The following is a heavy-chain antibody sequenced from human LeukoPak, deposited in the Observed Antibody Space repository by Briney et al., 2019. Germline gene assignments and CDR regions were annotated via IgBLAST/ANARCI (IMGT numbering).Heavy chain of an antibody. D-gene: IGHD3-22*01. V-gene: IGHV4-4*07. CDR1: GGSINNYY. Sequence: ASETLSLTCTVSGGSINNYYWSWIRQPAGKGLEWIGRIYSTGSTDYNPSLKSRVAMSVDTSKNQFSLKLTSLTAADTAVYFCARVSESYDSSGYSGNAFDIWGQGIMVTVSS. CDR3: ARVSESYDSSGYSGNAFDI. CDR2: IYSTGST. J-gene: IGHJ3*02.